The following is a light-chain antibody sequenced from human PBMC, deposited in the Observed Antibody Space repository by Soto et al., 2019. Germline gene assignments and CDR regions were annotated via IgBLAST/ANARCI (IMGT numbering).Light chain of an antibody. V-gene: IGKV3-15*01. CDR3: LQYHNLWA. CDR2: RAS. CDR1: QNIYSN. J-gene: IGKJ1*01. Sequence: ILMTQSPACLSVSPGERATLSCRASQNIYSNIAWYQQRPGQAPRLLIYRASTRATGVPARFSGSGSGTEFTLTISSLQSEDFTVYSCLQYHNLWAFGQGTKVDIK.